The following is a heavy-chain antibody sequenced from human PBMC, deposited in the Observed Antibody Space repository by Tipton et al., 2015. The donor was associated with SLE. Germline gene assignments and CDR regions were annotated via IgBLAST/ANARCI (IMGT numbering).Heavy chain of an antibody. J-gene: IGHJ3*02. V-gene: IGHV4-59*01. D-gene: IGHD3-22*01. CDR1: GGSIRSYY. CDR2: IYHSGIT. CDR3: ARAPYYFDSSGEGAFDI. Sequence: TLSLTCTVSGGSIRSYYWTWIRQPPGKRLEWIAYIYHSGITNYNPSLQSRVTISVDRSKNQFSLKLTSVTAADTAVYYCARAPYYFDSSGEGAFDIWGQGTMVTVSS.